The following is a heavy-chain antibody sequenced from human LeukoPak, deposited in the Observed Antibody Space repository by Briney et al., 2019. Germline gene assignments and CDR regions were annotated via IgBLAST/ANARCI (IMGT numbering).Heavy chain of an antibody. CDR1: GGSISSSVYY. CDR3: ASGISMTTR. Sequence: PSETLSLTCTASGGSISSSVYYWGWIRQPPGRGLEWIGSVFYSGSTYYNPSLKSRVTISVDTSKNQFSLKLSSVTAADTAVYYCASGISMTTRWGQGTLVTVSS. D-gene: IGHD3-22*01. V-gene: IGHV4-39*01. CDR2: VFYSGST. J-gene: IGHJ4*02.